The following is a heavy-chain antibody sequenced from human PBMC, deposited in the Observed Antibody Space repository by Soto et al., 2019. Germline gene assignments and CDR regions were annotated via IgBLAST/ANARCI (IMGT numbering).Heavy chain of an antibody. CDR1: GYSFTSSW. J-gene: IGHJ4*02. D-gene: IGHD6-6*01. CDR2: IDPSDSYI. V-gene: IGHV5-10-1*03. Sequence: EVPLVQSGAEVKKPGESLRISCQGSGYSFTSSWISWVRQMPGEGLEWMGRIDPSDSYINYSPSLQGRVTISADKSISTAYLQWSSLKASDTAMSYCARRGSSSSFFYDSWGQGTLVTVSS. CDR3: ARRGSSSSFFYDS.